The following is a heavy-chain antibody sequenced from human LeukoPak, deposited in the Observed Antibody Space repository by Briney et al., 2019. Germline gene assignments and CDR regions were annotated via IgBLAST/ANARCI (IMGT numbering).Heavy chain of an antibody. D-gene: IGHD1-14*01. CDR2: IYSDGST. J-gene: IGHJ3*02. CDR3: ARDRRTGTPYAFDI. CDR1: GFTVSYNY. V-gene: IGHV3-66*02. Sequence: GSLRLSCAASGFTVSYNYMSWVRQAREKGLEWVSVIYSDGSTYYADSVQGRFTISRDTSKTTLYLQTSSLRAEDTAVYYCARDRRTGTPYAFDIWGQGTMVTVSS.